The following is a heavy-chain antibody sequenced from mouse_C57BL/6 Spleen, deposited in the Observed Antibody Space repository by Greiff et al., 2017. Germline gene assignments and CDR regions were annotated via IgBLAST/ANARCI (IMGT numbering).Heavy chain of an antibody. CDR2: ISDGGSYT. CDR3: VRAYNSEGVYFDY. Sequence: EVKLLESGGGLVKPGGSLKLSCAASGFTFSSYAMSWVRQTPEKRLEWVATISDGGSYTYYPDNVKGRFTISRDNAKNNLYLQMSHLKSEDTAMYYCVRAYNSEGVYFDYWGQGTTLTVSS. V-gene: IGHV5-4*03. D-gene: IGHD1-3*01. CDR1: GFTFSSYA. J-gene: IGHJ2*01.